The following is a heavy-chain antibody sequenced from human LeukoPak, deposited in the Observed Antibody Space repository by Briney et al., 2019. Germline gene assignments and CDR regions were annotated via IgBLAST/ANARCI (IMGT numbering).Heavy chain of an antibody. CDR2: INHSGST. J-gene: IGHJ6*03. D-gene: IGHD2-21*02. CDR1: GGSFSGYY. CDR3: ARRVVTTFHYYYYYYMDV. V-gene: IGHV4-34*01. Sequence: SETLSLTCAVYGGSFSGYYWSWIRQPPGKGLEWIGEINHSGSTNYNPSLKSRVTISVDTSKNQFSLKLSSVTATDTAVYYCARRVVTTFHYYYYYYMDVWGKGTTVTVSS.